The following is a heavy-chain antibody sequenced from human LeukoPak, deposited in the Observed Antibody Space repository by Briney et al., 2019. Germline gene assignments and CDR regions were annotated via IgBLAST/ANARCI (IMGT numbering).Heavy chain of an antibody. CDR2: IFSTGGT. V-gene: IGHV4-39*01. J-gene: IGHJ4*02. CDR1: GGSISSIHYY. D-gene: IGHD3-3*01. CDR3: ARHMRLRFLEWLSPFDY. Sequence: SETLSLTCTVSGGSISSIHYYWGWIRQSPGKGLEWIGVIFSTGGTHYNPSLKSRVIISVDMSKNQFSLKLSSVTAADTAVYYCARHMRLRFLEWLSPFDYWGQGTLVTVSS.